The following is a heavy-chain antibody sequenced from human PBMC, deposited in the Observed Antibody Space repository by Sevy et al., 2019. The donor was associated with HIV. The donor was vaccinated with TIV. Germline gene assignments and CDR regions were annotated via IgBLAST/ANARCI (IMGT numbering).Heavy chain of an antibody. CDR2: LSYDGSTK. D-gene: IGHD1-26*01. CDR3: AKDLKYSGSYSIYYYYGMDV. Sequence: GGSLRLSCAASGFTFSAHAMHWVRQGPGKGLEWVALLSYDGSTKYYADSVKGRFTISRDNSKNTLYLQMNSLRAEDTAVYYCAKDLKYSGSYSIYYYYGMDVWGQGTTVTVSS. V-gene: IGHV3-30-3*01. J-gene: IGHJ6*02. CDR1: GFTFSAHA.